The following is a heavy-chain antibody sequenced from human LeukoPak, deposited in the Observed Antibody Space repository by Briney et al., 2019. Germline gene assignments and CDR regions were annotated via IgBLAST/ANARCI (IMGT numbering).Heavy chain of an antibody. Sequence: GASVKVSCKASGYTFTSYGISWVRQAPGQGLEWMGWISAYNGNTNYAQKLQGRVTMTTGTSTSTAYMELRSLRSDVTAVYYCARDGRRYCSSTSCPPDPWGQGTLVTASS. V-gene: IGHV1-18*01. CDR3: ARDGRRYCSSTSCPPDP. J-gene: IGHJ5*02. D-gene: IGHD2-2*01. CDR2: ISAYNGNT. CDR1: GYTFTSYG.